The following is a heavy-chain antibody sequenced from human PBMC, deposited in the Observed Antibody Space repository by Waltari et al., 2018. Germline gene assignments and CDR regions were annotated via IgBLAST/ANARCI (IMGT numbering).Heavy chain of an antibody. D-gene: IGHD1-1*01. CDR2: IGPSGTTR. Sequence: EVQLVESGGGLVQPGRSLRLSCTGSGFTFSDYEMNWVRQAPGKVLEWIAYIGPSGTTRYYADSVKGRFLISRDSAKNSLYLQMTSLRVEDTAVYYCAREGVQLWVPLDYWGQGTLVTVAS. J-gene: IGHJ4*02. CDR1: GFTFSDYE. CDR3: AREGVQLWVPLDY. V-gene: IGHV3-48*03.